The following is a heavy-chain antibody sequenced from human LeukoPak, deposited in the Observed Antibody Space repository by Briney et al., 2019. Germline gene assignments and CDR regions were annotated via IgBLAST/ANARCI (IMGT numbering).Heavy chain of an antibody. D-gene: IGHD4-17*01. Sequence: ASVKVSCKVSGYTLTELSMHWVRQAPGKGLEWMGGSDPEDGETIYAQKFQGRVTMTEDTSTDTAYMELSSLRSEDTAVYYCATDGTDYGDYDGDYWGQGTLVTVSS. CDR3: ATDGTDYGDYDGDY. CDR2: SDPEDGET. CDR1: GYTLTELS. V-gene: IGHV1-24*01. J-gene: IGHJ4*02.